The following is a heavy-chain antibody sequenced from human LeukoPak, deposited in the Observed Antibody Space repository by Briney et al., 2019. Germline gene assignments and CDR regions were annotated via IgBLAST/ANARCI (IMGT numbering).Heavy chain of an antibody. Sequence: SVKVSCKASGDTFSSYSISWVRQAPGQGLEWMGRIIPIIGISIYAQKFQGRVTITADKSTSTAYMELSSLRSEDTAVYYCARVELRNSGDLVYYYHGMDVWGQGTTVTVSS. D-gene: IGHD4-17*01. CDR3: ARVELRNSGDLVYYYHGMDV. J-gene: IGHJ6*02. CDR1: GDTFSSYS. CDR2: IIPIIGIS. V-gene: IGHV1-69*02.